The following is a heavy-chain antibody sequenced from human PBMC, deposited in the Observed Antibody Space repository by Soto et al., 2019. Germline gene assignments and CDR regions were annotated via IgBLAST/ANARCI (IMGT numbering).Heavy chain of an antibody. V-gene: IGHV4-34*01. D-gene: IGHD2-21*02. CDR1: CGSFSVYY. CDR3: ARADRTLVTSYSLDV. Sequence: SETLSLTCAVYCGSFSVYYWTWIIQPPGKGLEWIGEINHSGTINFNPSLKSRLTISLDTSKKHFSLKLSSVTDADTAAYYCARADRTLVTSYSLDVWGQGTTVTSP. J-gene: IGHJ6*02. CDR2: INHSGTI.